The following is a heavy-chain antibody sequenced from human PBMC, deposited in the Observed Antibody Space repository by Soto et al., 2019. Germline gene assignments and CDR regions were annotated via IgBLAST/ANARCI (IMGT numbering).Heavy chain of an antibody. CDR2: IYYSGST. V-gene: IGHV4-31*03. CDR1: GGSISSGGYY. Sequence: QVQLQESGPGLVKPSQTLSLTCTVSGGSISSGGYYWSWIRQHPGKGLEWIGYIYYSGSTYYNPSLKSRVTISVDTSKNQFSLKLSSVTAADTAVYYCARDRVETIFGVADNKNYYYYTDVWGKGTTVTVSS. CDR3: ARDRVETIFGVADNKNYYYYTDV. D-gene: IGHD3-3*01. J-gene: IGHJ6*03.